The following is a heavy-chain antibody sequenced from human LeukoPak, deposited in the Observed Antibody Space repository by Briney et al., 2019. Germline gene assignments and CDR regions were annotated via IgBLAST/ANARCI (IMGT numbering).Heavy chain of an antibody. CDR2: INYSGST. CDR1: GVSISSYY. V-gene: IGHV4-59*12. D-gene: IGHD5-12*01. Sequence: SETLSLTCTVSGVSISSYYWSWIRQPPGKGLEWIGYINYSGSTNYNPSLKSRVTISVDTSKNHFSLKLTSVTAADTAVYYCARESGSLDYWGQGSLVTVSS. J-gene: IGHJ4*02. CDR3: ARESGSLDY.